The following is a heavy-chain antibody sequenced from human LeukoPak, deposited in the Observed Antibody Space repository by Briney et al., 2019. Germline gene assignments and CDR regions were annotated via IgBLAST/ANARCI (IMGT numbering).Heavy chain of an antibody. CDR1: GYSFTSYW. D-gene: IGHD2-15*01. V-gene: IGHV5-51*01. Sequence: GESLKISCQGSGYSFTSYWIGWVRQMPGKGLEWMGIIYPGDSDTRYSPSFQGQVTISADKSISTAYLQWSSLKASDTAMYYCARQTTSRSGPLDYWGQGTLVTVSS. CDR2: IYPGDSDT. J-gene: IGHJ4*02. CDR3: ARQTTSRSGPLDY.